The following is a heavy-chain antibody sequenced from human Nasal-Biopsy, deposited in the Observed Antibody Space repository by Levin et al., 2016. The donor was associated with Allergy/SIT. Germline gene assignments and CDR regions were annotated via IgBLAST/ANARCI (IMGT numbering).Heavy chain of an antibody. CDR3: ARDMGYSGFSLDY. CDR2: ISWDATKT. D-gene: IGHD3-10*01. J-gene: IGHJ4*02. Sequence: ESLKISCVASGFTFNDHTIHWIRQVPGKGLEWVCLISWDATKTYCADSVKGRFTISRDNSKNSVFLQMNRLRTEDTALYYCARDMGYSGFSLDYWGQGTLVTVSS. V-gene: IGHV3-43*01. CDR1: GFTFNDHT.